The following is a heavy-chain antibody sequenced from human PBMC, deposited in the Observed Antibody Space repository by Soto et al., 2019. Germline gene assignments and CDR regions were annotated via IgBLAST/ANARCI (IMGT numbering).Heavy chain of an antibody. V-gene: IGHV1-18*01. D-gene: IGHD1-26*01. CDR2: ISAYNGNT. CDR1: GYTFTSYG. CDR3: ARVQYSGSSRRWFDP. J-gene: IGHJ5*02. Sequence: QVQLVQTGSEVKKPGASVKVSCKASGYTFTSYGISWVRQAPGQGLEWMGWISAYNGNTNYAQKLQGRVTMTTDTSTSTAYIELRSLRSDNTAVYYCARVQYSGSSRRWFDPWGQGTLVTVSS.